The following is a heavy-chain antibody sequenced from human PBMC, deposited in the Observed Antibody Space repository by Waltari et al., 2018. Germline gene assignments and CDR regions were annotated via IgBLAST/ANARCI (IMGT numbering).Heavy chain of an antibody. CDR3: ARDRITIFGVGYYYGMDV. CDR2: IIPIFGTA. CDR1: GGTFSSYA. Sequence: QVQLVQSGAEVKKPGSSVKVSCKASGGTFSSYAISWVRHAPGQGLEWMGRIIPIFGTANYAQKFQGRVTITADKSTSTAYMELSSLRSEDTAVYYCARDRITIFGVGYYYGMDVWGQGTTVTVSS. J-gene: IGHJ6*02. D-gene: IGHD3-3*01. V-gene: IGHV1-69*08.